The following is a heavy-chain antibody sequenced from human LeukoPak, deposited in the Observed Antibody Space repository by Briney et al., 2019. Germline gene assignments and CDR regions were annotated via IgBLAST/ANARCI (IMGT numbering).Heavy chain of an antibody. Sequence: PSETLSLTCAVYGGSFSGYYWSWIRQPPGKGLEWIGEINHSGSTNYNPSLKSRVTISVDTSKSQFSLKLSSVTAADTAVYYCARGILGYCSSTSCSYNWFDPWGQGTLVTVSS. CDR3: ARGILGYCSSTSCSYNWFDP. CDR1: GGSFSGYY. CDR2: INHSGST. V-gene: IGHV4-34*01. D-gene: IGHD2-2*01. J-gene: IGHJ5*02.